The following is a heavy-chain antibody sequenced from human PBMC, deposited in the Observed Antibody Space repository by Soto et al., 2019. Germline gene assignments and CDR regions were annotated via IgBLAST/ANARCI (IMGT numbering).Heavy chain of an antibody. V-gene: IGHV3-30-3*01. CDR3: ARGQKTRDWRSSFSTDRGLTSVDFDY. CDR2: ISHDGTNK. Sequence: QVQLVESGGGVVQPGGSLRLSCVASGFTFNTYAMDWVRQVPGKGLEWVALISHDGTNKYYADSVRGRFTISRDNSKNMLHLQMNNLRAEDTAVFYCARGQKTRDWRSSFSTDRGLTSVDFDYWGQGILVTVSS. J-gene: IGHJ4*02. D-gene: IGHD3-10*01. CDR1: GFTFNTYA.